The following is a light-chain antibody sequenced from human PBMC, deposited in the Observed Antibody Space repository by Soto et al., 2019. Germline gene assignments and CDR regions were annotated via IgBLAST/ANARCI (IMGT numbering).Light chain of an antibody. Sequence: IVLTHYPRPLSLSPGEGATSSCRASHNIKNSVLAWYQQRPGQAPRPLIHPACIRATSTPDRFTGSASGTDFTVIFSMLEPEYFAGYYCQQYRTALTFGGGTMVEIK. CDR3: QQYRTALT. CDR2: PAC. V-gene: IGKV3-20*01. J-gene: IGKJ4*01. CDR1: HNIKNSV.